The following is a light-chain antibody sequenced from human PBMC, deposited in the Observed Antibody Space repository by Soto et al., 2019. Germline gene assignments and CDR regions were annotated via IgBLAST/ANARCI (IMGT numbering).Light chain of an antibody. CDR1: SSDVGSDYNY. CDR3: CSYTSISTYV. V-gene: IGLV2-14*03. Sequence: QSVLPQPAPVSGSPGQSIAISCTGTSSDVGSDYNYVSWYQQHPGKAPKLMVYDVSTRPSGVSNRFSGSKSGTTASLTISGLQAEDGADYYCCSYTSISTYVFGTGTKVTVL. J-gene: IGLJ1*01. CDR2: DVS.